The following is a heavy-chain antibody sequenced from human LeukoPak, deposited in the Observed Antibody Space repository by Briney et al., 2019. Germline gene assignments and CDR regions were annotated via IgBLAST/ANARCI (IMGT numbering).Heavy chain of an antibody. V-gene: IGHV1-69*13. CDR1: GGTFSSYA. CDR2: IIPIFGTA. D-gene: IGHD1-26*01. Sequence: ASVKVSCKASGGTFSSYAISWVRQAPGQGLEWMGGIIPIFGTANYAQKFQGRVTITADESTSTAYMELSSLRSEDTAVYYCAREARYSGSHLDAFDIWGQGTMVTVSS. CDR3: AREARYSGSHLDAFDI. J-gene: IGHJ3*02.